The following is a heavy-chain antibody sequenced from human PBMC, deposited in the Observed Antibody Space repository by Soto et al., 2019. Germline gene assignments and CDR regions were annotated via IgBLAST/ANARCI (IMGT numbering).Heavy chain of an antibody. D-gene: IGHD6-19*01. J-gene: IGHJ4*02. Sequence: ASVKVSCKASGYTFTTYYMHWVRQAPGQGLEWMGVINGGGGSTTFAQKFQGRLTMTRDTSTSTVYMELSSLTSEDTAVYYCARGVQWTAHGFWGQGSLVTVSS. CDR1: GYTFTTYY. CDR3: ARGVQWTAHGF. CDR2: INGGGGST. V-gene: IGHV1-46*03.